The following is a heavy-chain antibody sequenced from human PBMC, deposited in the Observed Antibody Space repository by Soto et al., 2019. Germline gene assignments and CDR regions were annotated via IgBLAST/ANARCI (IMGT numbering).Heavy chain of an antibody. Sequence: EVQVLESGGGLVQPGGSLRLSCAASGFTFSSYAMSWVRQAPGKGLEEVSSISGSGGGTYYADSVKGRFTFSRDNSKNTLYLQMNSLRAEDTAVYYCAKFGMATTKRSPPYYIDYWGQGALVTVSS. J-gene: IGHJ4*02. D-gene: IGHD1-1*01. CDR1: GFTFSSYA. CDR2: ISGSGGGT. V-gene: IGHV3-23*01. CDR3: AKFGMATTKRSPPYYIDY.